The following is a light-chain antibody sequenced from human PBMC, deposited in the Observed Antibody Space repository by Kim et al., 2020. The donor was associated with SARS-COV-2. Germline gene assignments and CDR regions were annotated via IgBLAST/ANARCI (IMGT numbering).Light chain of an antibody. CDR1: VLGGKH. CDR2: QDN. J-gene: IGLJ3*02. CDR3: QAWDSSTWV. V-gene: IGLV3-1*01. Sequence: SYELTQPPSVSVSPGQTASITCSANVLGGKHASWYQQKPGQSPVVVIYQDNKRPSGIPERFSGSNSGNTATLTISGTQAMDEADYYCQAWDSSTWVFGGGTQLTVL.